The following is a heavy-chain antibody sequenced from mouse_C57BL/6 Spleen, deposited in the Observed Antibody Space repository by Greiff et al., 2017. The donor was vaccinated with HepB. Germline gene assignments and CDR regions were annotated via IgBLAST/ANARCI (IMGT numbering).Heavy chain of an antibody. CDR1: GYAFSSSW. J-gene: IGHJ4*01. CDR3: ARNRITTVVATGGAMDY. CDR2: IYPGDGDT. V-gene: IGHV1-82*01. D-gene: IGHD1-1*01. Sequence: LEESGPELVKPGASVKISCKASGYAFSSSWMNWVKQRPGKGLEWIGRIYPGDGDTNYNGKFKGKATLTADKSSSTAYMQLSSLTSEDSAVYFCARNRITTVVATGGAMDYWGQGTSVTVSS.